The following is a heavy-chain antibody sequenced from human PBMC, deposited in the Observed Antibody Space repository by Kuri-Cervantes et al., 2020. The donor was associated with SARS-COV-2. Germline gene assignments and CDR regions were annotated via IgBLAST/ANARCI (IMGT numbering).Heavy chain of an antibody. Sequence: SLKISCVASGFNYDDYAMHWVRQAPGKGLEWVSGINWSSDVITYADSVKGRFTISRDNAKNSLYLQMNSLRAEDTAVYYCASLLYYWGQGTLVTVSS. J-gene: IGHJ4*02. V-gene: IGHV3-9*01. CDR1: GFNYDDYA. D-gene: IGHD2-8*01. CDR2: INWSSDVI. CDR3: ASLLYY.